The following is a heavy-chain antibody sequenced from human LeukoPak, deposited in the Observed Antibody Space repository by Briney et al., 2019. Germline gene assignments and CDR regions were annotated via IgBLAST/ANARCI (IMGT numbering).Heavy chain of an antibody. CDR3: ARGYSSGWYDPVPAFDI. J-gene: IGHJ3*02. V-gene: IGHV1-18*01. Sequence: GAPVKVSCKASGYTFTSYGISGVRQAPGQGLEGMGWISAYNGNTNYAQKLQGRVTMTTDTSTSTAYMELRSLRSDDTAVYYCARGYSSGWYDPVPAFDIWGQGTMVTASS. CDR1: GYTFTSYG. D-gene: IGHD6-19*01. CDR2: ISAYNGNT.